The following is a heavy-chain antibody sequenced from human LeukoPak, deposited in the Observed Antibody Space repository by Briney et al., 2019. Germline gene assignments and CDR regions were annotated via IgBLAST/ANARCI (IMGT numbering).Heavy chain of an antibody. D-gene: IGHD3-10*01. CDR1: GFTFSRNV. V-gene: IGHV3-30*01. Sequence: GSSLRLSCAASGFTFSRNVMHWVRQAPGRGLEWVALITNDGNNKFYADSVKGRFTISRDNSRNTLFLQMNSLRGEDAAVYSCAKGGIPTGPYYYFYYMDVWGKGTAVTVSS. CDR2: ITNDGNNK. J-gene: IGHJ6*03. CDR3: AKGGIPTGPYYYFYYMDV.